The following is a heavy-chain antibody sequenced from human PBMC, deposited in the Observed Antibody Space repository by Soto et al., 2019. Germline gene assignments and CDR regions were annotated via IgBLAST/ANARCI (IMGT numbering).Heavy chain of an antibody. D-gene: IGHD3-3*01. J-gene: IGHJ4*02. CDR1: GGSFSGYY. Sequence: QVQLQQWGAGLLKPSETLSLTCAVYGGSFSGYYWSWIRQPPGKGLEWIGEINHSGSTNYNPSLKSRVTISVDTSKNQFSLKLSSVTAADTAVYYCARGERPAYDFWSGYYTGFYFDYWGQGTLVTVSS. CDR3: ARGERPAYDFWSGYYTGFYFDY. V-gene: IGHV4-34*01. CDR2: INHSGST.